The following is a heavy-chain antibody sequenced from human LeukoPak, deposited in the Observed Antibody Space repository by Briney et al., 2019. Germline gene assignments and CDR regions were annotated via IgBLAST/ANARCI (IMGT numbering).Heavy chain of an antibody. Sequence: GGSLRLSCAASGITFRNYGMHWVRQAPGKGLEWVAVIWCDGSNKYYADSVKGRFTISRDNSKNTLYLQMNSLRAEDTAVYYCARDRSGSGYHDYWGQGTLVTVSS. D-gene: IGHD3-22*01. CDR3: ARDRSGSGYHDY. CDR1: GITFRNYG. V-gene: IGHV3-33*01. J-gene: IGHJ4*02. CDR2: IWCDGSNK.